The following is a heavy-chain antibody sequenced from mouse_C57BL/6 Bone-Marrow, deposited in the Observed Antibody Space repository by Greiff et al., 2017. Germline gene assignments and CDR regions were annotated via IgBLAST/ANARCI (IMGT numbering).Heavy chain of an antibody. V-gene: IGHV3-8*01. Sequence: EVQLQQSGPGLAKPSQTLSLTCSVTGYSITSAYWNWIRKFPGNKLEYMGYISYSGSTYYNPSLKSRISITRDTSKNQYYLQLNSVTTEDTATYYCARYGYYYGSSYEWYFDVWGTGTTVTVSS. CDR3: ARYGYYYGSSYEWYFDV. D-gene: IGHD1-1*01. CDR2: ISYSGST. CDR1: GYSITSAY. J-gene: IGHJ1*03.